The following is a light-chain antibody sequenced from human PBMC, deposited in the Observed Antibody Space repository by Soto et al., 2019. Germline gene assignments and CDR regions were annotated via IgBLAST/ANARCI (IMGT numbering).Light chain of an antibody. Sequence: QSVLTQPPSASGSPGQSVTISCTGTSSDIGKYNYVSWYQQHPGKAPKLLVYEVDRRPAGVPDRFSGSKSANTTSLTVSGLQPEDEADYYCSSYTGTDNLLYVFGTGTKSPS. CDR1: SSDIGKYNY. CDR3: SSYTGTDNLLYV. V-gene: IGLV2-8*01. J-gene: IGLJ1*01. CDR2: EVD.